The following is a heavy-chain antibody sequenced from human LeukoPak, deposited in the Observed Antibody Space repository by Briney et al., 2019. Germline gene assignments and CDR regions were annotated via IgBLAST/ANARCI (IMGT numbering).Heavy chain of an antibody. Sequence: SETLSLTCTVSGGSISSYYWSWIRQPPGKGLEWIGYIYHSGSTNYNPSLKSRVTISVDTSKNQFSLKLSSVTAADTAVYYCARRSSSSWQADYYYYYGMDVWGQGTTVTVSS. CDR3: ARRSSSSWQADYYYYYGMDV. V-gene: IGHV4-59*08. J-gene: IGHJ6*02. CDR1: GGSISSYY. D-gene: IGHD6-13*01. CDR2: IYHSGST.